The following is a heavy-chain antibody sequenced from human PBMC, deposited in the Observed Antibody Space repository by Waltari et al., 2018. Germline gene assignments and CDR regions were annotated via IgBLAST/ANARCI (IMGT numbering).Heavy chain of an antibody. D-gene: IGHD6-6*01. V-gene: IGHV4-38-2*01. CDR3: ARQGPYSSSSLTGFDY. CDR2: IYHSGRT. CDR1: GYSISSGYY. Sequence: QVQLQESGPGLVKPSETLSLTCAVSGYSISSGYYWGWIRQPPGKGLEWIGSIYHSGRTYYNPSLKSRVTISVDTSKNQFSLKLSSVTAADTAVYYCARQGPYSSSSLTGFDYWGQGTLVTVSS. J-gene: IGHJ4*02.